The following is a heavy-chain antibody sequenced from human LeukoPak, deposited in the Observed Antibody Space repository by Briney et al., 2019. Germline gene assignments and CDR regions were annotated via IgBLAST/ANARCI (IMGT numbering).Heavy chain of an antibody. CDR1: GGSISSYY. D-gene: IGHD3-10*01. CDR2: IYYSGST. Sequence: ASETLSLTCTVSGGSISSYYWGWIRQPPGKGLEWIGSIYYSGSTYYNPSLKSRVTISVDTSKNQFSLKLSSVTAADTAVYYCARDEPRRVRGIRLFDYWGQGTLVTVSS. J-gene: IGHJ4*02. V-gene: IGHV4-39*07. CDR3: ARDEPRRVRGIRLFDY.